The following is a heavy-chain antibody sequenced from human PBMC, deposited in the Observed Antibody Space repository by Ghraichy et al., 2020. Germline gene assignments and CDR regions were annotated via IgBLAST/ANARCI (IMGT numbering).Heavy chain of an antibody. Sequence: SETLSLTCTVSGASISAYYWSWIRQSPGKGLEWIGYIFNSERSNYNPSLQSRVTISVDTSRNQFSLRLYSVTAADTAVYYCARLGFLEWLGTYYYHSMDVWGQGTTGTVSS. J-gene: IGHJ6*02. CDR1: GASISAYY. CDR2: IFNSERS. D-gene: IGHD3-3*01. CDR3: ARLGFLEWLGTYYYHSMDV. V-gene: IGHV4-59*08.